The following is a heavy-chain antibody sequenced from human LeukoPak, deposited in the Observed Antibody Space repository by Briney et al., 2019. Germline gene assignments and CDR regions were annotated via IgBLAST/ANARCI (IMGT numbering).Heavy chain of an antibody. Sequence: GGSLRLSCAASGFTFSSYGMNWVRQAPGKGLEWVSYLSGSSSSIYYADSVKGRSTISRDNAKNSLYLQMNSLRDEDTAVYYCARDYRYYDSSGYYSFDYWGQGTLVTVSS. J-gene: IGHJ4*02. CDR3: ARDYRYYDSSGYYSFDY. CDR2: LSGSSSSI. V-gene: IGHV3-48*02. D-gene: IGHD3-22*01. CDR1: GFTFSSYG.